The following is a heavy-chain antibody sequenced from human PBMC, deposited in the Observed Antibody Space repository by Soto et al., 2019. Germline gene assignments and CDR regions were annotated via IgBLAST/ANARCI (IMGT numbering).Heavy chain of an antibody. D-gene: IGHD3-10*01. CDR3: TRVDLKAPTYYYGSGSYFYYYYGMDV. V-gene: IGHV3-73*02. Sequence: EVLLVESGGGLVQPGGSLKLSCAASGFTFSGSAMHWVRQASGKGLEWVGRIRSKANSYATAYAASVKGRFTISRDDAQNTTNLQMSSLQTEDSAVYYCTRVDLKAPTYYYGSGSYFYYYYGMDVWGKGTTFTVSS. J-gene: IGHJ6*04. CDR1: GFTFSGSA. CDR2: IRSKANSYAT.